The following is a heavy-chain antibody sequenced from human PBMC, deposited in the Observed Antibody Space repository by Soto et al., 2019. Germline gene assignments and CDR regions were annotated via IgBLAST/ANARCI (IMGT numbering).Heavy chain of an antibody. D-gene: IGHD2-2*01. CDR1: GGSVLSGAHY. V-gene: IGHV4-31*03. CDR2: IFFIGDT. Sequence: PSEARCVTNTGSGGSVLSGAHYWPWIRQRPGKGLEWIGKIFFIGDTHYNPALKSRLFFSIDTANKQFSLKLTSVTPADTAIYYCARHNYRAMLDFWARGTPVPVS. CDR3: ARHNYRAMLDF. J-gene: IGHJ4*02.